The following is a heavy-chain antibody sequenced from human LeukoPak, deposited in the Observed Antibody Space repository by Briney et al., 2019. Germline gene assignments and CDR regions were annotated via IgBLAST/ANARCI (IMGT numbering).Heavy chain of an antibody. CDR1: GGSISSSSYY. J-gene: IGHJ4*02. V-gene: IGHV4-39*01. CDR2: IYYNGST. Sequence: SETLSLTCTVSGGSISSSSYYWGWIRQPPGKGLEWIGSIYYNGSTYYNPSLKSRVTISVDTSKNHFSLKLSSVTAADTAVYYCARHVIYYSSWYYFDYWGQGTLVTVSS. D-gene: IGHD6-13*01. CDR3: ARHVIYYSSWYYFDY.